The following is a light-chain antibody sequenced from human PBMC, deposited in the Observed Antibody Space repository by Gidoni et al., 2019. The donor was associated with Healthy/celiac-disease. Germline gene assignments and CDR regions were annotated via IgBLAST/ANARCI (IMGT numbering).Light chain of an antibody. Sequence: DIQMTQSPSSLSASVGDRVTITCRASQSISSYLNWYQQKPGKAPKLLIYDASSLQSGDPSRFSGSGSGTDFSLTISSLQPEDFATYYCQQSYSTPLTFGGGTKVEIK. CDR2: DAS. J-gene: IGKJ4*01. V-gene: IGKV1-39*01. CDR1: QSISSY. CDR3: QQSYSTPLT.